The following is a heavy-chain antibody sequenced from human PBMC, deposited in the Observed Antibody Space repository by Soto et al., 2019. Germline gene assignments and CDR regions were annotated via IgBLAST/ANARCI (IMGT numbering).Heavy chain of an antibody. CDR3: ASGDGPHRFDY. CDR2: INPADSDT. V-gene: IGHV5-51*01. D-gene: IGHD2-21*01. Sequence: GESLKISCKASGYSFTTYWIGWVRQMPGKDLEWMGIINPADSDTKYSPSFQGQVTISADKSISTAYMQWSSLKASDTAMYYCASGDGPHRFDYWGQGTLVTVSS. CDR1: GYSFTTYW. J-gene: IGHJ4*02.